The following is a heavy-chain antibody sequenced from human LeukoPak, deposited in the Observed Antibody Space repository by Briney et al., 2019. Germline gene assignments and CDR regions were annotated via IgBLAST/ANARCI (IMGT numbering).Heavy chain of an antibody. V-gene: IGHV3-21*01. Sequence: PGGSLRLSCAASGFTFSSYSMNWVRQAPGKGLEWVSSISSSSSYIYYADSVKGRFTISRDNAKNSLYLQMNSLRAEDTAVYYCARDGLGGRNVKWFDPWGQGTLVTVSS. CDR2: ISSSSSYI. J-gene: IGHJ5*02. CDR1: GFTFSSYS. CDR3: ARDGLGGRNVKWFDP. D-gene: IGHD1-26*01.